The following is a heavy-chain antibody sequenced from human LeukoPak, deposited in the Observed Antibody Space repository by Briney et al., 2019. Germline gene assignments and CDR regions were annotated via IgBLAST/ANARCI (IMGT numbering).Heavy chain of an antibody. V-gene: IGHV3-30*04. Sequence: GTSLRLSCAASGFAFRSHAMHWVRQAPGKGLEWLAVVSAHGLDKFYADSVKGRFTISKDTSDNTLSLQMNSLRVGDTGLYYCARAFTPGIRRALWFGDLLRAQGTLVTVSS. CDR2: VSAHGLDK. CDR1: GFAFRSHA. CDR3: ARAFTPGIRRALWFGDLL. J-gene: IGHJ4*02. D-gene: IGHD3-10*01.